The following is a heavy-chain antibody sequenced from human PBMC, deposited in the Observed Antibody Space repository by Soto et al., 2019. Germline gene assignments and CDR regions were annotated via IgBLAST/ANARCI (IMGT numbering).Heavy chain of an antibody. D-gene: IGHD3-3*01. CDR2: IWYDGSNK. CDR3: ARDLGDFWGGGYGMDV. J-gene: IGHJ6*02. V-gene: IGHV3-33*01. Sequence: GGSLRLSCAASGFTFSSYGMHWVRQAPGKGLEWVAVIWYDGSNKYYADSVKGRFTISRDNSKNTLYLQMNSLRAEDTAVYYCARDLGDFWGGGYGMDVWGQGTTVTVS. CDR1: GFTFSSYG.